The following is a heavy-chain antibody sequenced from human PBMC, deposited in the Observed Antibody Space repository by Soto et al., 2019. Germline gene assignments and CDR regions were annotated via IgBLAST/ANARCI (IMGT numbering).Heavy chain of an antibody. CDR3: ARAGADYYYDGSGYYQFDY. CDR1: GYTFTTYW. J-gene: IGHJ4*02. CDR2: IYPGDSDT. D-gene: IGHD3-22*01. Sequence: GESLKISCKGSGYTFTTYWIVWIRQLPGHGLECMGIIYPGDSDTIYSPSFQGQVTISADKSITTAYLQWSSLKASDTAMYYCARAGADYYYDGSGYYQFDYWGQGTLVTSPQ. V-gene: IGHV5-51*01.